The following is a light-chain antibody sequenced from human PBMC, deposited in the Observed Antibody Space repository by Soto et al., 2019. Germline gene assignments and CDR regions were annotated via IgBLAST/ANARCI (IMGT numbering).Light chain of an antibody. CDR1: QSVSGSY. J-gene: IGKJ4*01. CDR2: DAS. Sequence: EIVLTQSPATLSLSPGERATLSCGASQSVSGSYLAWYQQKPGLAPRLLIYDASSRATGIPDRFSGSGSGTDFPLTISRLEPEDFAVYSCQQYGSSPPGLTFGGGPKVKIK. CDR3: QQYGSSPPGLT. V-gene: IGKV3D-20*01.